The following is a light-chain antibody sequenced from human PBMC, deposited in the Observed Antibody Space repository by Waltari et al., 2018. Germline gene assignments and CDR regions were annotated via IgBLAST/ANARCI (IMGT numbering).Light chain of an antibody. CDR2: AAF. CDR1: ESVTSSY. V-gene: IGKV3-20*01. CDR3: QQFIRSPWT. J-gene: IGKJ1*01. Sequence: VLTQSPGTLSLSPGETATLSCRASESVTSSYLAWYQQRPGQAPRLLIYAAFRRATGIPDRFSGRGSGTDFTLTISGLEPEDFAVYYCQQFIRSPWTFGQGTKVEI.